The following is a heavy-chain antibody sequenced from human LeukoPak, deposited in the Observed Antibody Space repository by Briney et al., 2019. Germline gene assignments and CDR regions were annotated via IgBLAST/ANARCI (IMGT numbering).Heavy chain of an antibody. J-gene: IGHJ5*02. CDR1: GGSISSGGYY. V-gene: IGHV4-31*03. Sequence: PSQTLSLTCTVSGGSISSGGYYWSWIRQHPGKGLEWIGYIYYSGSTYYNPSLKSRVTISVDTSKNQFSLKLSSVTAADTAVYYCARDARFGESSWFDPWGQGTLVTVSS. CDR2: IYYSGST. D-gene: IGHD3-10*01. CDR3: ARDARFGESSWFDP.